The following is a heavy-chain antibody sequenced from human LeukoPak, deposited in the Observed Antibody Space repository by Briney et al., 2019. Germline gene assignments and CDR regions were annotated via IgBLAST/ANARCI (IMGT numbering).Heavy chain of an antibody. CDR1: GYTFTSYA. D-gene: IGHD6-6*01. CDR2: IIPIFGTA. J-gene: IGHJ6*03. CDR3: AGGIAARRGYYYYYMDV. V-gene: IGHV1-69*13. Sequence: GASVKVSCKASGYTFTSYAISWVRQAPGQGLEWMGGIIPIFGTANYAQKFQGRVTITADESTSTAYMELSSLRSEDTAVYYCAGGIAARRGYYYYYMDVWGKGTTVTVSS.